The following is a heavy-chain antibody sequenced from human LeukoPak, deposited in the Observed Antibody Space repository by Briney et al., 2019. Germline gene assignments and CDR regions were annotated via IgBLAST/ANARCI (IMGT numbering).Heavy chain of an antibody. CDR1: GGSISSYY. CDR3: AXXXXXXXXXGDSNWFDP. CDR2: IYYSGST. D-gene: IGHD7-27*01. Sequence: SETLSLTCTVSGGSISSYYWSWIRQPPGKGLEWIGYIYYSGSTNYNPSLKSRVTISVDTSKNQFSLKLSSVTAADTAVYYCAXXXXXXXXXGDSNWFDPWGQGTLVTVSS. J-gene: IGHJ5*02. V-gene: IGHV4-59*01.